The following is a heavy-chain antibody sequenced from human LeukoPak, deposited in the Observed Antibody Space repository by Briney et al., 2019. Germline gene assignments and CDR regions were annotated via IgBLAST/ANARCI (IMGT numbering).Heavy chain of an antibody. CDR3: VKGYDYYMDV. CDR2: IRYDGSNK. V-gene: IGHV3-30*02. CDR1: GFIFSNYG. J-gene: IGHJ6*03. Sequence: PGGSLRLSCAASGFIFSNYGMHWVRQAPGKGLEWVAFIRYDGSNKYYADSVKGRFTFSRDNSKNTLYLQMNSLGAEDTAVYYCVKGYDYYMDVWGKGTTVTVSS.